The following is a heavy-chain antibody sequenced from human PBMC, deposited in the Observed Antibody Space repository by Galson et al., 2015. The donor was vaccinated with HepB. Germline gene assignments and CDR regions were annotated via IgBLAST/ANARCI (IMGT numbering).Heavy chain of an antibody. V-gene: IGHV1-18*01. D-gene: IGHD3-10*02. CDR1: GYTFTSYG. CDR3: ASSVFSPTPKRPDAFDI. CDR2: ISAYNGNT. Sequence: SVKVSCKASGYTFTSYGISWVRQAPGQGLEWMGWISAYNGNTNYAQKLQGRVTMTTDTSTSTAYMELRSLRSDDTAVYYCASSVFSPTPKRPDAFDIWGQGTMVTVSS. J-gene: IGHJ3*02.